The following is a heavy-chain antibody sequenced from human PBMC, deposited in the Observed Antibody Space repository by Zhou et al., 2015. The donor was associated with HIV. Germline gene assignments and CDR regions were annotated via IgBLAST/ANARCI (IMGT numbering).Heavy chain of an antibody. CDR2: VNFNTGGT. Sequence: AHLAQSGPEMKQPGASVRVSCWASGYTLSDYYIHWVRQAPGQGLEWMGWVNFNTGGTNFAQKFRERVTLTRDAALRTAYMELTRLRFDDTAVYFCARVPPMHSVVAANALDVWGRGTLVTVS. D-gene: IGHD2-15*01. V-gene: IGHV1-2*02. CDR3: ARVPPMHSVVAANALDV. CDR1: GYTLSDYY. J-gene: IGHJ3*01.